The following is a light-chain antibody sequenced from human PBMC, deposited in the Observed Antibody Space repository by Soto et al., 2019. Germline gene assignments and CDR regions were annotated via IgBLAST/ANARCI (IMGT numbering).Light chain of an antibody. J-gene: IGLJ1*01. CDR1: SGHSSYA. CDR2: LNSDGSH. V-gene: IGLV4-69*01. CDR3: QTWGTGIQV. Sequence: QLVLTQSPSASASLGASVRDTCTLSSGHSSYAIAWHQQQPEKGPRYLMKLNSDGSHNKGDGIPDRFSGSSSGAERYLTISSLQSEDEADYYCQTWGTGIQVFGTGTKLTVL.